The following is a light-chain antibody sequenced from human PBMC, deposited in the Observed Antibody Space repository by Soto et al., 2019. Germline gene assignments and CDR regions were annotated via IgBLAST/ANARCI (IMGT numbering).Light chain of an antibody. Sequence: QSPDAVSLSQGERATLSCRASQTVSSNYLAWCQQRPGQAPRLLISGASTRGTVIPARFSGSGSGTEFTLTINILQAEDVTVYCCQQYNNWPRPFGQGTKLDIK. V-gene: IGKV3-15*01. CDR1: QTVSSN. CDR2: GAS. J-gene: IGKJ1*01. CDR3: QQYNNWPRP.